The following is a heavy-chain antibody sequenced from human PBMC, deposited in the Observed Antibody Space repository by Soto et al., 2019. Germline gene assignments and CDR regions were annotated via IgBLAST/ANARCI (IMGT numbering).Heavy chain of an antibody. J-gene: IGHJ4*02. Sequence: GASVKVSCKASGYTFTSYDINWVRQATGQGLEWMGWMNPNSGNTGYAQKFQGRVTMTRNTSINTAYMELSSLRSEDTAVYYCARGLTMVRGVITSRDYWGQGTLVTVSS. CDR1: GYTFTSYD. D-gene: IGHD3-10*01. V-gene: IGHV1-8*01. CDR3: ARGLTMVRGVITSRDY. CDR2: MNPNSGNT.